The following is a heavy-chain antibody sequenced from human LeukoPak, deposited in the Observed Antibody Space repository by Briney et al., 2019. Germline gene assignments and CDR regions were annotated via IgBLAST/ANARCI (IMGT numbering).Heavy chain of an antibody. J-gene: IGHJ4*02. Sequence: GRSLRLSCAASGFTFSSYAMHWVRQAPGKGLEWVAVISYDGSNKYYADSVKGRFTISRDNSKNTLYLQMNSLRAEDTAVYYCARGRYYYDSSGYYRGYYFDYWGQGTLVTVSP. CDR2: ISYDGSNK. D-gene: IGHD3-22*01. V-gene: IGHV3-30-3*01. CDR3: ARGRYYYDSSGYYRGYYFDY. CDR1: GFTFSSYA.